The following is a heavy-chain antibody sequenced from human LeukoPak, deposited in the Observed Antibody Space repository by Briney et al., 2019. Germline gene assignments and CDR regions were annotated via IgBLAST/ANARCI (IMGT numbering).Heavy chain of an antibody. CDR2: ISGSSSAI. CDR1: GLTFSSHW. V-gene: IGHV3-48*02. D-gene: IGHD3-10*01. J-gene: IGHJ3*02. Sequence: GGSLRLSCAASGLTFSSHWMHWVRQAPGKGLEWISYISGSSSAIYYADSVKGRFTISRDNAKNSLYLQMNSLRDEDTAVYYRAEVRSSASDIWGQGTMVTVSS. CDR3: AEVRSSASDI.